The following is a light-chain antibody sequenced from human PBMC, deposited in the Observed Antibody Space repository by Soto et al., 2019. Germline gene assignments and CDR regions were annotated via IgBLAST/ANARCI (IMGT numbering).Light chain of an antibody. CDR2: EFR. Sequence: QSVLTQPAAVSGSPGQSISISCTGTSSDSGAYNYVSWYQQHSGKAPKLMISEFRNRPSRISNRFSGSKSGDTASLTISGLHREDVADYYCCSSTTNTTYVFGTAPKVTV. CDR1: SSDSGAYNY. V-gene: IGLV2-14*01. CDR3: CSSTTNTTYV. J-gene: IGLJ1*01.